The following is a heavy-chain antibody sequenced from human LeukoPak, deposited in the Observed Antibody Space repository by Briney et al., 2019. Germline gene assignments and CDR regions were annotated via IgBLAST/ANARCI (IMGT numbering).Heavy chain of an antibody. J-gene: IGHJ6*03. CDR2: IIPIFGTA. CDR3: ARDCSGGSCYSLFGFYYYMDV. D-gene: IGHD2-15*01. CDR1: GGTFSSYA. Sequence: ASVTVSCKASGGTFSSYAISWVRQAPGQGLEWMGRIIPIFGTANYAQKFQGGVTITTDESTSTAYMELSSLRSEDTAVYYCARDCSGGSCYSLFGFYYYMDVWGKGTTVTVSS. V-gene: IGHV1-69*05.